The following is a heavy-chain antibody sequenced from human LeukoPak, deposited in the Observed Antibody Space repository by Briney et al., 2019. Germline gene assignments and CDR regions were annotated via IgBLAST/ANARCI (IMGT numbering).Heavy chain of an antibody. CDR3: ARDHDSGSYPYYYYGMDV. V-gene: IGHV3-66*01. Sequence: GGSLRLSCAASGFTVSSNYMSWVRQAPGKGLEWVSVIYSGGSTYYADPVKGRFTISRDNSKNTLYLQMNSLRAEDTAVYYCARDHDSGSYPYYYYGMDVWGQGTTVTVSS. J-gene: IGHJ6*02. CDR2: IYSGGST. CDR1: GFTVSSNY. D-gene: IGHD1-26*01.